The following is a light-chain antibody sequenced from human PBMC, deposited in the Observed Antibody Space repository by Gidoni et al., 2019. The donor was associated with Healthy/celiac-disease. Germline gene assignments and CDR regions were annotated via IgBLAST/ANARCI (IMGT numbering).Light chain of an antibody. CDR1: QSVSSSY. CDR2: GAS. J-gene: IGKJ1*01. V-gene: IGKV3-20*01. CDR3: KQYGSSPWT. Sequence: EIVFTQSPGTLSLSPGERATLSCRASQSVSSSYLAWYQQKPGQAPRLLIYGASSRATGIPDRFSGSGSGTDFTLTISRLEPEDFEVYYCKQYGSSPWTFGQGTKVEIK.